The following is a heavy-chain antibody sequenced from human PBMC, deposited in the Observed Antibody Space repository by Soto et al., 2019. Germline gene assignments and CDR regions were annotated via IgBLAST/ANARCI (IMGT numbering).Heavy chain of an antibody. V-gene: IGHV1-18*04. Sequence: DSVKVSCKASGYTFTSYGISWVRQAPGQGLEWMGWISAYNGNTNYAQKLQGRVTMTTDTSTSTAYMELRSLRSDDTAVYYCARIPYSSEYRNAFDIWGQGTMVTLSS. CDR2: ISAYNGNT. J-gene: IGHJ3*02. CDR3: ARIPYSSEYRNAFDI. CDR1: GYTFTSYG. D-gene: IGHD6-25*01.